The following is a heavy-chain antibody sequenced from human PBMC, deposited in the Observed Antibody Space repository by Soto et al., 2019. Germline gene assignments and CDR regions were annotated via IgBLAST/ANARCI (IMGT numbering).Heavy chain of an antibody. J-gene: IGHJ4*02. D-gene: IGHD3-16*02. CDR2: INSIGSNT. V-gene: IGHV3-21*02. Sequence: EVQLAESGGGLVKPGGSLRLSCAASGFSISTYDMNWVRQAPGKGLEWVSSINSIGSNTYIADSVKGRFTISSDNAKKSVYLQISSLRADDTALDYCARDSMTMALGVMVQFDLLGQGTLVTGAS. CDR1: GFSISTYD. CDR3: ARDSMTMALGVMVQFDL.